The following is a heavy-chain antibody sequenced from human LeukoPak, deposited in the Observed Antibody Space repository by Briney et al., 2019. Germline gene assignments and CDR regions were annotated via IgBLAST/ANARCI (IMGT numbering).Heavy chain of an antibody. D-gene: IGHD3-22*01. J-gene: IGHJ4*02. CDR1: GYSISSGYY. V-gene: IGHV4-38-2*01. CDR2: IYHSGST. Sequence: PSETLSLTCAVSGYSISSGYYWGWIRQPPGKGLEWIGSIYHSGSTYYNPSLKSRVTISVDTSKNQFSLKLSSVTAADTAVYYCARAYYYDSSGYYLEFDYWGQGPLVTVSS. CDR3: ARAYYYDSSGYYLEFDY.